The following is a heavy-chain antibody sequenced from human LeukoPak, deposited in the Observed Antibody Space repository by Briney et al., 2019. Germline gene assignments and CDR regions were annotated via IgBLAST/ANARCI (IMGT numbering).Heavy chain of an antibody. CDR3: VRGLQEWELRRDN. CDR2: IYSGGST. Sequence: PGGSLRLSCAASGFTVSSNYMSWVRQAPGKGLEWVSVIYSGGSTYYADSVKGRFTMSRDNAKNTLYLQMNSLRAEDTAVYYCVRGLQEWELRRDNWGQGTLVTVSS. D-gene: IGHD1-26*01. J-gene: IGHJ4*02. CDR1: GFTVSSNY. V-gene: IGHV3-53*01.